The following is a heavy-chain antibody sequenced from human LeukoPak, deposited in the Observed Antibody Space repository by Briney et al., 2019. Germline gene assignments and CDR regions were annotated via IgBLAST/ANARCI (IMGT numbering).Heavy chain of an antibody. CDR1: GFTFRDYY. D-gene: IGHD6-19*01. Sequence: GGSLRLSCAASGFTFRDYYMSWIRQAPGKGLEWLSYISGDSTFTNYADSVKGRFTISRDNAKNSLYLQMNSLRAEDTAVYYCAESGHNSVWYETDWGQGALVTVSS. CDR3: AESGHNSVWYETD. CDR2: ISGDSTFT. J-gene: IGHJ4*02. V-gene: IGHV3-11*03.